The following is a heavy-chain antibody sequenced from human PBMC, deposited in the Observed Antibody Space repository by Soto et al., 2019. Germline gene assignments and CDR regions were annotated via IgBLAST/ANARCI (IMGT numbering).Heavy chain of an antibody. Sequence: SLKFSCNASGGTFSSYAISWVRQAPGQGLEWMGGIIPIFGTANYAQKFQGRVTITADESTSTAYMELSSLRSEDTAVYYCHIVVVTAMEMYYFDYWGQGTLVTVSS. CDR1: GGTFSSYA. D-gene: IGHD2-21*02. CDR2: IIPIFGTA. V-gene: IGHV1-69*13. CDR3: HIVVVTAMEMYYFDY. J-gene: IGHJ4*02.